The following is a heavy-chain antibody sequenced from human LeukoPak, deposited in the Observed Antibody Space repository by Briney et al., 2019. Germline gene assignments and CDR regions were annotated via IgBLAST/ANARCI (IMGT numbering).Heavy chain of an antibody. J-gene: IGHJ6*02. CDR2: IIPILGIA. Sequence: SVKVSCKASGGTFSSYAISWVRQAPGQGLEWMGRIIPILGIANYAQKFQGRVTITADKSTSTAYMELSSLRSEDTAVYYCARDSNGGNPYYYYGMDVWGQGTTVTVSS. D-gene: IGHD4-23*01. V-gene: IGHV1-69*04. CDR3: ARDSNGGNPYYYYGMDV. CDR1: GGTFSSYA.